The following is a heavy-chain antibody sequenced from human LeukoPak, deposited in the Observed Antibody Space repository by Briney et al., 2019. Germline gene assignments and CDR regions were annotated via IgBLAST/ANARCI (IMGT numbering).Heavy chain of an antibody. Sequence: GGSQTLSCAASGFTFSSHAMGWVRQAPGKGLEWVSAISGSGGSTYYADSVKGRFTISRDNSKNTLYLQMNSLRAEDTAVYYCAKWESCGYYNDPAWGQGTLVTVSS. D-gene: IGHD3-3*01. J-gene: IGHJ4*02. V-gene: IGHV3-23*01. CDR3: AKWESCGYYNDPA. CDR2: ISGSGGST. CDR1: GFTFSSHA.